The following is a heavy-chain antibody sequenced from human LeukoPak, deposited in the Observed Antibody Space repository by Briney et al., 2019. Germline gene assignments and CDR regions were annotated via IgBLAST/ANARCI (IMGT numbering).Heavy chain of an antibody. D-gene: IGHD4-23*01. V-gene: IGHV3-74*01. J-gene: IGHJ4*02. CDR2: IASDGSST. CDR3: ARGRPHGNDY. Sequence: GGSLRLSCAASGFTFSSHWMNWVRQAPGKGLVWVSRIASDGSSTTYADSVKGRFSISRDNAKNTLYLQMNSLRVEDTAVYYCARGRPHGNDYWGQGTLVTVSS. CDR1: GFTFSSHW.